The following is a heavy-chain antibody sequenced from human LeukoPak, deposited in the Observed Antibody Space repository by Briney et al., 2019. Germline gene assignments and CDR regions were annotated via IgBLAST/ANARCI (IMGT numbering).Heavy chain of an antibody. CDR1: RGSISTYY. CDR3: VRGWPDPQNSYYWDY. Sequence: PSETLTLTCTISRGSISTYYWSWIRQTPGTALEWIGNIHYTGRTRCNPSLESRVTMSLDTPKNDFSLRLTPKTAADSAVYYCVRGWPDPQNSYYWDYWGQGILVTVSS. CDR2: IHYTGRT. V-gene: IGHV4-59*13. D-gene: IGHD3-10*01. J-gene: IGHJ4*02.